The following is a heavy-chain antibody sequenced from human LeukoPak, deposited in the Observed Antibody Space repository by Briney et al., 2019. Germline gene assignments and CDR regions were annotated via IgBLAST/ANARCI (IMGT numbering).Heavy chain of an antibody. CDR3: ARAAVVTSWAFDI. D-gene: IGHD4-23*01. CDR2: INPSGGST. CDR1: GYTFTSYY. Sequence: ASVKVSCKASGYTFTSYYMHWVRQAPGQGLEWMGIINPSGGSTSYAQKFQGRVTITRDTSASTAYMELSSLRSEDTAVYYCARAAVVTSWAFDIWGQGTMVTVSS. J-gene: IGHJ3*02. V-gene: IGHV1-46*01.